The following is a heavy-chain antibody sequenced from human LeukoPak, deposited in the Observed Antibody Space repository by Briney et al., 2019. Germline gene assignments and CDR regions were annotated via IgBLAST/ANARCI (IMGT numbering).Heavy chain of an antibody. V-gene: IGHV4-4*07. D-gene: IGHD5-12*01. CDR2: IYSSGYT. J-gene: IGHJ4*02. CDR3: ARVPLWWLTPFDF. Sequence: SETLSLTCSVSGGSIRSQYWNWIRQPAGKGLEWIGRIYSSGYTNDNPSLKSRITMSVDTSKNQFSLRLASVTAADTAIYYCARVPLWWLTPFDFWGQGTLATVSS. CDR1: GGSIRSQY.